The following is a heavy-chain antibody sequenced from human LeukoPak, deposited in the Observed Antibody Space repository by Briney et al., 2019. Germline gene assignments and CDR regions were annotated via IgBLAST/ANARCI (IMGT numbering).Heavy chain of an antibody. CDR2: INAGNGNT. D-gene: IGHD1-26*01. Sequence: ASVKVSCKASGYTFTSYAMHWVRQAPGQRPEWMGWINAGNGNTKYSQEFQGRVTITRDTSASTAYMELSSLRSEDMAVYYCARGYSGSYGHFDYWGQGTLVTVSS. J-gene: IGHJ4*02. CDR1: GYTFTSYA. CDR3: ARGYSGSYGHFDY. V-gene: IGHV1-3*03.